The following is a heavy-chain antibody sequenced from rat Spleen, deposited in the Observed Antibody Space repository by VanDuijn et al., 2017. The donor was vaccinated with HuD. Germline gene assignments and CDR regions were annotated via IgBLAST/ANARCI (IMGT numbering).Heavy chain of an antibody. Sequence: EVQLVESDGGLVQPGRSLKLSCAASGFTFSDYYMAWVRQAPKKGLEWVATISYDGRTTNHRDSVKGRFTISRDNAKSTLYLQMDSLRSEDTATYYCTRHDNIGTANWFAYWGQGTLVTVSS. CDR1: GFTFSDYY. D-gene: IGHD1-5*01. V-gene: IGHV5-7*01. J-gene: IGHJ3*01. CDR3: TRHDNIGTANWFAY. CDR2: ISYDGRTT.